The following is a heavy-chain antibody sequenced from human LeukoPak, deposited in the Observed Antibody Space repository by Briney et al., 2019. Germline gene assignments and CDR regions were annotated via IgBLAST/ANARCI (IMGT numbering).Heavy chain of an antibody. CDR2: IYYSGST. D-gene: IGHD3-3*01. Sequence: PSETLSLTCSVSGGSITGYSWSWIRQPPGKGLEWIGYIYYSGSTNYNPSLKSRVTMSVDTSKNQFSLKLSSVTAADTAVYYCARDGDYDFWSGYYGYYFDYWGQGTLVTVSS. CDR1: GGSITGYS. V-gene: IGHV4-59*12. J-gene: IGHJ4*02. CDR3: ARDGDYDFWSGYYGYYFDY.